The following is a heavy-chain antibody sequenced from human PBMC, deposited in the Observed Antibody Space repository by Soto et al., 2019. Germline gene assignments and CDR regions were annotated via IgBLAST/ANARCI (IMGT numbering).Heavy chain of an antibody. CDR3: ASGAATLHYFDS. J-gene: IGHJ4*02. CDR2: IYRGGGT. Sequence: GGSLRLSCAASGFTVTGNYMSWVRQAPGKGLEWVSVIYRGGGTYYADSVKGRFTISRHKPNNTVFLQMNNLRAEDTAVYYCASGAATLHYFDSWGQGTLVTVSS. D-gene: IGHD6-25*01. CDR1: GFTVTGNY. V-gene: IGHV3-53*04.